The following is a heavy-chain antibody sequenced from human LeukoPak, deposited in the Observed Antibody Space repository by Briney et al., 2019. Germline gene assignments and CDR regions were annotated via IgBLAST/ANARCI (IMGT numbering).Heavy chain of an antibody. CDR2: ISSSGSTI. D-gene: IGHD5-18*01. CDR3: ARGRRGYSYGTYYFDY. J-gene: IGHJ4*02. CDR1: GFTFSDYY. V-gene: IGHV3-11*04. Sequence: PGGALRLSCAASGFTFSDYYMSWIRQAPGKGLEGVSYISSSGSTIYYADSVKGRFTISRDNAKNSLYLQMNSLRAEDTAVYYCARGRRGYSYGTYYFDYWGQGTLVTVSS.